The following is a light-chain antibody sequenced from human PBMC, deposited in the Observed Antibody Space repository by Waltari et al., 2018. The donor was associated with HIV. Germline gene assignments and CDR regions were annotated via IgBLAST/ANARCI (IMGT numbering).Light chain of an antibody. CDR3: SSYAGSNNLV. V-gene: IGLV2-8*01. CDR1: SSDVGGYNY. Sequence: QSALTQPPSASGSPGQSVTISCTGTSSDVGGYNYVSWYQQNPGKAPKLIIYEIIRRPSGVPDRFSGSKSGNTASLTISGLQAEDEADYYCSSYAGSNNLVFGTGTKVTVL. CDR2: EII. J-gene: IGLJ1*01.